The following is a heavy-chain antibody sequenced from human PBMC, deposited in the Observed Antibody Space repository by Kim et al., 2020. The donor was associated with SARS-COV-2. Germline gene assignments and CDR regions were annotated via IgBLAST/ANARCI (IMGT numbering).Heavy chain of an antibody. CDR1: GGSFSGYY. D-gene: IGHD6-19*01. CDR3: ATNTVAGTEPGYWYFDL. CDR2: INHSGST. Sequence: SETLSLTCAVYGGSFSGYYWSWIRQPPGKGLEWIGEINHSGSTNYNPSLKSRVTISVDTSKNQFSLKLSSVTAADTAVYYCATNTVAGTEPGYWYFDLWGRGTLVTVSS. V-gene: IGHV4-34*01. J-gene: IGHJ2*01.